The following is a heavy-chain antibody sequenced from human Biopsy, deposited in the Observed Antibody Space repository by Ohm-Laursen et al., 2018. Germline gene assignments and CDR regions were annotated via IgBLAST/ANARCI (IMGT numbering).Heavy chain of an antibody. Sequence: SLRLSCAASGFPFSTYAMSWVRQTPGKGLEWVSSINGGGVGTFYADSVKGRFSISRDNSKNTLYLQMKSLRAEDTALYYCAKDLKWDVSADYFDFWGQGTLVTVSS. CDR2: INGGGVGT. D-gene: IGHD1-26*01. J-gene: IGHJ4*02. CDR3: AKDLKWDVSADYFDF. V-gene: IGHV3-23*01. CDR1: GFPFSTYA.